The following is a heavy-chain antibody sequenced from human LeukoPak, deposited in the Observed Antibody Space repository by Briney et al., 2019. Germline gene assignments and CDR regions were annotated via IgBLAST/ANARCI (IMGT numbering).Heavy chain of an antibody. Sequence: SETLSLTCTVSGGPIRSYYWTWIRQPPGKGLEWIGHIYYTGSTTYDPSLKSRVTISVDTSKNQFSLKLTSVTAADTAVYYCARGPAAGIDTGHYDYWGQGTLVTVSS. CDR1: GGPIRSYY. D-gene: IGHD6-13*01. CDR2: IYYTGST. J-gene: IGHJ4*02. V-gene: IGHV4-59*01. CDR3: ARGPAAGIDTGHYDY.